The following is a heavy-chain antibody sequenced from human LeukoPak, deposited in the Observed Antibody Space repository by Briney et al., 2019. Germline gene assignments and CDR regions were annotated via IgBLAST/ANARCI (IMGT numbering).Heavy chain of an antibody. V-gene: IGHV1-69*13. Sequence: VASVKVSCKASGYTFTGYYMHWVRQAPGQGLEWMGGIIPIFGTANYAQKFQGRVTITADESTSTAYMELSSLRSEDTAVYYCARDEGGSWFDPWGQGTLVTVSS. D-gene: IGHD1-26*01. CDR2: IIPIFGTA. CDR1: GYTFTGYY. CDR3: ARDEGGSWFDP. J-gene: IGHJ5*02.